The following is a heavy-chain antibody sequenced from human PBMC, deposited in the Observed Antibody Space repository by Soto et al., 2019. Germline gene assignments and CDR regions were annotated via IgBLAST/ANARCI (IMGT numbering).Heavy chain of an antibody. D-gene: IGHD4-17*01. CDR1: GFTFSSYW. Sequence: GGSLRLSCAASGFTFSSYWMSWVRQAPGKGLEWVANIKQDGSEKYYVDSVKGRFTISRDNAKNSLYLQMNSLRAKDTAVYYCARDRGFGDYVEDYYYYMDVWGKGTTVTVSS. CDR2: IKQDGSEK. CDR3: ARDRGFGDYVEDYYYYMDV. J-gene: IGHJ6*03. V-gene: IGHV3-7*01.